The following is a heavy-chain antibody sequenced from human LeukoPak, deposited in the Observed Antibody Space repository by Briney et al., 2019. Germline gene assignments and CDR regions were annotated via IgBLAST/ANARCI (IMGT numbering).Heavy chain of an antibody. CDR2: INHSGST. V-gene: IGHV4-34*01. J-gene: IGHJ4*02. CDR1: GGSFSGYY. Sequence: SETLSLLCGVYGGSFSGYYWSWPRRPPGKGLEWIGEINHSGSTNYNPSLKSRVTLSIDTPKNQISLKNRPASTPDPGVYYCARLPTVTFFDYWGQGTLVTVSS. D-gene: IGHD4-17*01. CDR3: ARLPTVTFFDY.